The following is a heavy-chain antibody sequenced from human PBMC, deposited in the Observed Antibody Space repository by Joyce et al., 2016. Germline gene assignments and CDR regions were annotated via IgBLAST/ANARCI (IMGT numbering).Heavy chain of an antibody. CDR2: LSSSSSYI. Sequence: EVQLVESGGGLVKPGGSLRLSCAASGVMFSSYSLGWVRQAPVKGLEWVSSLSSSSSYIKYTDSGKGRFTISRDNAKNSLYLQMNSLRVEDTAVYYCARSSYTNGIFDYWGQGTLVTVSS. CDR3: ARSSYTNGIFDY. D-gene: IGHD2-8*01. J-gene: IGHJ4*02. V-gene: IGHV3-21*01. CDR1: GVMFSSYS.